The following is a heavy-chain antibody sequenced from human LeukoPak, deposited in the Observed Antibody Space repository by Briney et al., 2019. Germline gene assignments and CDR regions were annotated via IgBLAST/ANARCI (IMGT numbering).Heavy chain of an antibody. CDR1: GGSFSGYY. Sequence: SETLSLTCAVYGGSFSGYYWSWIRQPPGKGLEWIGEINHSGSTNYNPSLKSRVTISVDTSKNQFSLKLSSVTAADTAVYYCARTTEGYCRGRSCYSYYYMDVWGKGTTVTVSS. J-gene: IGHJ6*03. CDR2: INHSGST. CDR3: ARTTEGYCRGRSCYSYYYMDV. D-gene: IGHD2-15*01. V-gene: IGHV4-34*01.